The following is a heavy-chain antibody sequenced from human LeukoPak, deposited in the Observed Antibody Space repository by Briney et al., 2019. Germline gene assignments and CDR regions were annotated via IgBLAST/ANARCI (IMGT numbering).Heavy chain of an antibody. Sequence: PGVSLRLSCVASGFTFSSYAMSWVRQAPARGLEWVASLRGDGSTFYADSVKGRFTLSRDESRNTVYLQLTYLRVEDTAVYYCAKASWVSSADAVLWGQGTPVTVSS. D-gene: IGHD3-16*01. CDR3: AKASWVSSADAVL. V-gene: IGHV3-23*01. CDR1: GFTFSSYA. J-gene: IGHJ4*02. CDR2: LRGDGST.